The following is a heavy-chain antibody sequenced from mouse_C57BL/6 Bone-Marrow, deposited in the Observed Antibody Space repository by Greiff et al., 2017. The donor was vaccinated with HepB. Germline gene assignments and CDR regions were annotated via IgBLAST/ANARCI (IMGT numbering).Heavy chain of an antibody. D-gene: IGHD1-1*01. CDR2: ISSGGSYT. V-gene: IGHV5-6*01. Sequence: EVKLMESGGDLVKPGGSLKLSCAASGFTFSSYGMSWVRQTPDKRLEWVATISSGGSYTYYPDSVKGRFTISRDNAKNTLYLQMSSLKSEDTAMYYCASPVEGAYWGQGTLVTVSA. CDR1: GFTFSSYG. CDR3: ASPVEGAY. J-gene: IGHJ3*01.